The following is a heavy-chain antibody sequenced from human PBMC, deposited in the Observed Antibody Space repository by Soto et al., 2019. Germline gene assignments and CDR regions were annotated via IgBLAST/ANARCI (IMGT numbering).Heavy chain of an antibody. CDR3: ARDSPIGSTFSGYDAIDY. CDR1: GYTFTCYY. J-gene: IGHJ4*02. V-gene: IGHV1-69*04. D-gene: IGHD5-12*01. Sequence: SVKVSCKASGYTFTCYYMHGVRQAPGQGLEWMGRVIPLLDITNYAQKFQGRVTITADKSTSTTYLEMNSLRSEDTAVYYCARDSPIGSTFSGYDAIDYWGQGTLVTVSS. CDR2: VIPLLDIT.